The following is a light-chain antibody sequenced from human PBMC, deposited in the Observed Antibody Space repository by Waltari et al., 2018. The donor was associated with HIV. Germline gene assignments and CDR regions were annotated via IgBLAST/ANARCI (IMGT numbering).Light chain of an antibody. J-gene: IGKJ1*01. CDR1: QGVRTN. Sequence: EVLLTQSPATLSVSPGDRTTLSCRASQGVRTNLAWYQQRPGQPPRLLIYGASTRATGIAARFSGSGSGTEFTLTINSLQSEDYAVYYCQQYDYWPPWTFGQGTKVEMK. CDR3: QQYDYWPPWT. CDR2: GAS. V-gene: IGKV3-15*01.